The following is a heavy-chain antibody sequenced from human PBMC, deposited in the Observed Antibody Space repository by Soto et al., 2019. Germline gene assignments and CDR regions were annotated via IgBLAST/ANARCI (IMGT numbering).Heavy chain of an antibody. D-gene: IGHD1-7*01. CDR1: GGSISSGGYY. V-gene: IGHV4-31*03. Sequence: PSETLSLTCTVSGGSISSGGYYWSWIRQHPGKGLEWIGYIYYSGSTYYNPSLKSRVTISVYTSKNQFSLKLSSVTAEDSAVYYCARDRFFFAGITGTTNGMDVWGQGTTVTVSS. J-gene: IGHJ6*02. CDR3: ARDRFFFAGITGTTNGMDV. CDR2: IYYSGST.